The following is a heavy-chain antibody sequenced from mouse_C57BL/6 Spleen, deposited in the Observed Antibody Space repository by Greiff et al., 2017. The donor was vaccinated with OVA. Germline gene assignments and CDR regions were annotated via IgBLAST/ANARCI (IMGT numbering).Heavy chain of an antibody. CDR3: VRHLDWYFDV. CDR1: GFCFNTYA. J-gene: IGHJ1*03. V-gene: IGHV10-1*01. Sequence: GGGLVQPNGSLKLSCAASGFCFNTYAMNWVRQAPGQGLEWVARIRSKSHNYATYYADSVKDRFTISRDDSESMHYLQMNNLKTEDTAMDYCVRHLDWYFDVWGTGTTVTVSS. CDR2: IRSKSHNYAT.